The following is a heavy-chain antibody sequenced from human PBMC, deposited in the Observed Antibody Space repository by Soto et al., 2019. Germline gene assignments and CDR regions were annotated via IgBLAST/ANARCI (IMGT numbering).Heavy chain of an antibody. CDR1: GVILSSYW. V-gene: IGHV3-7*01. D-gene: IGHD3-3*01. J-gene: IGHJ3*02. CDR3: TSNIYYDFWSGYYAFDI. CDR2: IKPDGSGK. Sequence: EVQLVESGGGFVQPGGSLRISCVGSGVILSSYWMSWVRQAPWKGLEWVANIKPDGSGKYYVDSVKGRFTISRDNAKNSLYLQMNSLRAEDTAVYYCTSNIYYDFWSGYYAFDIWGQGTMVTVSS.